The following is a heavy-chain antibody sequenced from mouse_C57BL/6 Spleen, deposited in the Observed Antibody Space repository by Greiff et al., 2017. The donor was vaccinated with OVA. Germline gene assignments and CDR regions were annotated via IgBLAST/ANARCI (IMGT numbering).Heavy chain of an antibody. V-gene: IGHV1-69*01. CDR3: ARGYYGRSQGYFDV. CDR1: GYTFTSYW. D-gene: IGHD1-1*01. CDR2: IDPSDSYT. J-gene: IGHJ1*03. Sequence: QVQLQQPGAELVMPGASVKLSCKASGYTFTSYWMHWVKQRPGQGLEWIGEIDPSDSYTNSNQKFKGKSTLTVDKSSSTAYMQLSSLTSEDSAVYYCARGYYGRSQGYFDVGRTGTTVTVPS.